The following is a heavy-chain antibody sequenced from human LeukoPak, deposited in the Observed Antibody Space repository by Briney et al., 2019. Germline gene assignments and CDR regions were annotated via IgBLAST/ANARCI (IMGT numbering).Heavy chain of an antibody. J-gene: IGHJ3*01. D-gene: IGHD6-6*01. CDR3: ARSSYSSSSSV. Sequence: GGSLRLSCAVSGFTFSGFWMSWSRQAPGKGLEWVASLNSDGSEGYYADVVKGRFTISRDNDKNSLYLQINSLRAEDTAVYYCARSSYSSSSSVWGQGTMVTVSS. CDR1: GFTFSGFW. V-gene: IGHV3-7*03. CDR2: LNSDGSEG.